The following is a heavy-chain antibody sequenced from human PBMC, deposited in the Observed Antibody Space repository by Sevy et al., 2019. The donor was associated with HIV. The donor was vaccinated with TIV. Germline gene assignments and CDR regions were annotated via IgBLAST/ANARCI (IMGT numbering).Heavy chain of an antibody. D-gene: IGHD3-16*02. CDR1: GYTFTSYD. CDR3: ARAAGSWRYIYALDG. CDR2: MNPNSGNT. V-gene: IGHV1-8*01. Sequence: ASVKVSCKASGYTFTSYDINWVRQAAGQGLEWMGWMNPNSGNTGYEQKFQGSVTMTRNTSISAAYMELSNLRSEETAVYYCARAAGSWRYIYALDGWGQGTTVTVSS. J-gene: IGHJ6*02.